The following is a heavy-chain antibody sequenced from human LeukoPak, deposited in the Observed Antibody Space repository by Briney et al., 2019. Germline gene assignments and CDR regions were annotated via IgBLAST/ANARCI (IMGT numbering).Heavy chain of an antibody. CDR3: ARDPTGGSYYEGGAFDI. J-gene: IGHJ3*02. CDR2: ISSNGGGT. D-gene: IGHD1-26*01. Sequence: GGSLRLSCAASGFTFSSYAMHWVRQAPGKGLEYVSAISSNGGGTYYANSVKGRFTISRDNSKNTLYLQMGSLRAEDMAVYYCARDPTGGSYYEGGAFDIWGQGTMVTVSS. V-gene: IGHV3-64*01. CDR1: GFTFSSYA.